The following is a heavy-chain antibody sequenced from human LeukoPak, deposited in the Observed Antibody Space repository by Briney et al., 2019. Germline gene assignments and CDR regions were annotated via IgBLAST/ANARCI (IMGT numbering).Heavy chain of an antibody. CDR3: ARDPRTVRI. CDR2: ISGNGGHI. J-gene: IGHJ4*02. V-gene: IGHV3-11*04. D-gene: IGHD1-1*01. Sequence: GGSLRLSCAASGFTFSVNYMIWVRQAPGKGLEWLSYISGNGGHIQYADSVKGRFTISRDNAKNLLYLQMDSLRVEDTAIYYCARDPRTVRIWGQGTLVTVSS. CDR1: GFTFSVNY.